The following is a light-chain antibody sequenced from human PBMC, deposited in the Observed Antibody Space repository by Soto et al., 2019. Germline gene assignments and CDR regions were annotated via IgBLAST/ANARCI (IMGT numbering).Light chain of an antibody. Sequence: DIQMTQSPSTLSASVGDRVTITCRASQSISSWLAWYQQKPGTAPKLLIYKASSLQSGVPSRFSGSGSGTEFTLTISSLQPGDFATYYCQQYVTAFRSFGQGTKVDIK. J-gene: IGKJ1*01. CDR2: KAS. CDR3: QQYVTAFRS. V-gene: IGKV1-5*03. CDR1: QSISSW.